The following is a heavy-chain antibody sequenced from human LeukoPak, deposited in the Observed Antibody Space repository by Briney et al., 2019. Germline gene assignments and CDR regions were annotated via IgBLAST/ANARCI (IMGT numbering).Heavy chain of an antibody. CDR3: ARLTWYYYDSSGYYLNWFDP. J-gene: IGHJ5*02. D-gene: IGHD3-22*01. CDR1: GFIFSNTW. V-gene: IGHV3-7*01. Sequence: GGSLRLSCGASGFIFSNTWMSWVRQAPGKGLEWVANIKQDGSEKYYVDSVKGRFTISRDNAKNSLYLQMNSLRAEDTAVYYCARLTWYYYDSSGYYLNWFDPWGQGTLVTVSS. CDR2: IKQDGSEK.